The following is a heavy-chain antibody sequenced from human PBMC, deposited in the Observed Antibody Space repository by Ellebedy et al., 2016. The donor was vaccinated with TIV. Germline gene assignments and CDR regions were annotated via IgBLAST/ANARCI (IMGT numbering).Heavy chain of an antibody. J-gene: IGHJ5*02. CDR2: INHSGST. CDR1: GGSFSGHY. D-gene: IGHD3-10*01. V-gene: IGHV4-34*01. CDR3: ARSQKWFHSNWFDP. Sequence: MPSETLSLTCGVYGGSFSGHYWNWIRQPPGKGLEWIGQINHSGSTDYNPSLKSRVTISVDTSKNQFSLKLSSVTAADTAVYYCARSQKWFHSNWFDPWGQGTLVTVSS.